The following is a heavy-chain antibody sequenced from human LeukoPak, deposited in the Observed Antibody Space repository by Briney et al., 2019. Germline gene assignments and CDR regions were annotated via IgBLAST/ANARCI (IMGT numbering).Heavy chain of an antibody. Sequence: GSLRLSCEASGFTFSSYSMNWVRQAPGKGLEWVSSISSSSSYIYYADSVKGRFTISRDNAKNSLYLQMNSLRAEDTAVYYCARGGAMVSDAFDIWGQGTMVTVSS. CDR3: ARGGAMVSDAFDI. CDR2: ISSSSSYI. CDR1: GFTFSSYS. V-gene: IGHV3-21*01. D-gene: IGHD5-18*01. J-gene: IGHJ3*02.